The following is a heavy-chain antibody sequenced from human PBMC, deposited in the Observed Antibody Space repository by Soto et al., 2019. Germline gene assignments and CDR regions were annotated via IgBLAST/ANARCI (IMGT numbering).Heavy chain of an antibody. D-gene: IGHD2-21*01. CDR3: ARGYYHINWFYP. Sequence: GGSLRLSCAASGFTFSSYWMAWVRQGPGTGLEWVANINQDGGEKYYVDSVKGRFTISRDNAKNSLFLQMNNLRAEDTAVYYCARGYYHINWFYPWGQGTLVTVSS. CDR1: GFTFSSYW. V-gene: IGHV3-7*01. CDR2: INQDGGEK. J-gene: IGHJ5*02.